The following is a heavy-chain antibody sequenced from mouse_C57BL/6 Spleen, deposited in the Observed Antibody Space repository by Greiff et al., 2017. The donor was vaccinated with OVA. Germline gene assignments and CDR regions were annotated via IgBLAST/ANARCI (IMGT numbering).Heavy chain of an antibody. J-gene: IGHJ1*03. Sequence: VQLQQSGPELVKPGASVKMSCKASGYTFTDYNMHWVKQSHGKSLEWIGYINPNNGGTSYNQKFKGKATLTVNKSSSTAYMELRSLTSEDSAVYYCAPITTVVGYFDVWGTGTTVTVSS. CDR1: GYTFTDYN. CDR3: APITTVVGYFDV. V-gene: IGHV1-22*01. D-gene: IGHD1-1*01. CDR2: INPNNGGT.